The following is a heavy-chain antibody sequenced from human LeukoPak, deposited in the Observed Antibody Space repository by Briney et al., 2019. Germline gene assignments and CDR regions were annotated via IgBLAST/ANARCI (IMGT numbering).Heavy chain of an antibody. J-gene: IGHJ3*02. CDR2: IKQDGSEK. CDR3: ARDYDILTGLTGGAFDI. Sequence: GGSLRLSCAASGFTFSSYWMSWVRQAPGKGLEWVANIKQDGSEKYYVDSVKGRFTISRDNAKNSLYLQMNSLRAEDTAVYYCARDYDILTGLTGGAFDIWGQGTMVTVSS. CDR1: GFTFSSYW. D-gene: IGHD3-9*01. V-gene: IGHV3-7*01.